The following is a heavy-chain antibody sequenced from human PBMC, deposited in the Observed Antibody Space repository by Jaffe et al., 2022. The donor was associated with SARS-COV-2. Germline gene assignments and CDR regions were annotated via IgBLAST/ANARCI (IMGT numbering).Heavy chain of an antibody. V-gene: IGHV3-11*06. D-gene: IGHD3-22*01. Sequence: QVQLVESGGGLVKPGGSLRLSCAASGFTFSDYYMSWIRQAPGKGLEWVSYISSSSSYTNYADSVKGRFTISRDNAKNSLYLQMNSLRAEDTAVYYCARDSLEYYYDSSGYSAQDYWGQGTLVTVSS. CDR1: GFTFSDYY. CDR3: ARDSLEYYYDSSGYSAQDY. CDR2: ISSSSSYT. J-gene: IGHJ4*02.